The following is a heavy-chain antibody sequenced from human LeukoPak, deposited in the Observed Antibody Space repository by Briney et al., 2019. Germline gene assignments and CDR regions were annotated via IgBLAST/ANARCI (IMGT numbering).Heavy chain of an antibody. D-gene: IGHD3-16*02. CDR2: IYYSGST. CDR3: ARMITFGGVIANDY. CDR1: DGSISSYY. Sequence: SETLSLTCTVSDGSISSYYWSWIRQPPGKGLEWIGYIYYSGSTNYNPSLKSRVTISVDTSKNQFSLKLSSVTAADTAVYYCARMITFGGVIANDYWGQGTLVTVSS. V-gene: IGHV4-59*01. J-gene: IGHJ4*02.